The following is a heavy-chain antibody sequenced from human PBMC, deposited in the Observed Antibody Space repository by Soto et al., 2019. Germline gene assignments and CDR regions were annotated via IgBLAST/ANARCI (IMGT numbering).Heavy chain of an antibody. V-gene: IGHV4-59*01. CDR3: ARDLWGYCGTDCYPLDV. D-gene: IGHD2-21*02. CDR2: MYNTGST. J-gene: IGHJ6*02. CDR1: GGTISSYY. Sequence: SETLSLTWTVSGGTISSYYWSRILQPPGKGLEWIGYMYNTGSTVYNPSFKSRVTISVDTSKNQFSLKLNSVTAADTAVYYCARDLWGYCGTDCYPLDVWGQGTTVTVSS.